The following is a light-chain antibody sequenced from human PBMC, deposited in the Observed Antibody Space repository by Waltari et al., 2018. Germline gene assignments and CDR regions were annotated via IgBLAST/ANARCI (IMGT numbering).Light chain of an antibody. Sequence: QSVLTQPPSASGSVGQSVTISCTGTSSDVGAYKYVPSYQHHPGKAPKLIIFEVNKRPAVLPDRLSGSKSAPTASLTVSGLQAEDEADYFCSSYGGFNNYVFGAGTKVT. CDR1: SSDVGAYKY. J-gene: IGLJ1*01. CDR2: EVN. CDR3: SSYGGFNNYV. V-gene: IGLV2-8*01.